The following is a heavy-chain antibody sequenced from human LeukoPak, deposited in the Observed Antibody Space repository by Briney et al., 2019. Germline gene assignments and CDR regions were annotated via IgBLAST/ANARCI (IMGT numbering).Heavy chain of an antibody. J-gene: IGHJ6*02. V-gene: IGHV4-34*01. CDR1: GVSFSGYY. CDR3: AYYDSSGYHEDYGMDV. CDR2: INHSGST. Sequence: SETLSLTCAVYGVSFSGYYWSWIRQPPGKGLEWIGEINHSGSTNYNPSLKSRVTISVDTSKNQFSLKLSSVTAADTAVYYCAYYDSSGYHEDYGMDVWGQGTTVTVSS. D-gene: IGHD3-22*01.